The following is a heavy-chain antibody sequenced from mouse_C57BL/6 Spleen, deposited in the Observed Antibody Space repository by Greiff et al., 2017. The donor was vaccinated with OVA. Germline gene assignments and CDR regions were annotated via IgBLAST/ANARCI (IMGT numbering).Heavy chain of an antibody. V-gene: IGHV1-61*01. J-gene: IGHJ2*01. CDR2: IYPSDSET. D-gene: IGHD2-4*01. CDR3: ARGDYDRGADY. CDR1: GYTFTSYW. Sequence: QVQLKQPGAELVRPGSSVKLSCKASGYTFTSYWMDWVKQRPGQGLEWIGNIYPSDSETHYNQKFKDKATLTVDKSSSTAYMQLSSLTSEDSAVYFCARGDYDRGADYWGQGTTLTVSS.